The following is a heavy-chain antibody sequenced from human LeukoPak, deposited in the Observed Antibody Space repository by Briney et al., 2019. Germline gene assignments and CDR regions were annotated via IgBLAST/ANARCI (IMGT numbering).Heavy chain of an antibody. CDR2: IIPIFGTA. J-gene: IGHJ6*03. D-gene: IGHD3-16*01. CDR3: ARALVGDYYYYYMDV. V-gene: IGHV1-69*06. Sequence: ASVKVSCKASGGTFSSYAISWVRQAPGQGLEWTGGIIPIFGTANYAQKFQGRVTITAGKSTSTAYMELSSLRSEDTAVYYCARALVGDYYYYYMDVWGKGTTVTVSS. CDR1: GGTFSSYA.